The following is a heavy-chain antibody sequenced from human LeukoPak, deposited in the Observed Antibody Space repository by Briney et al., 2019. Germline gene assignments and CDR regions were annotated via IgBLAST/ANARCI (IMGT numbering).Heavy chain of an antibody. J-gene: IGHJ4*02. Sequence: GRSLRLSCAASGFTFSSYGMHWVRQAPGKGLEWVAVISYDGSNKYYADSVKGRFTISRDNSKTTLYLQMNSLRAEDTAVYYCAKESSRISLDYWGQGTLVSVSS. CDR3: AKESSRISLDY. CDR1: GFTFSSYG. V-gene: IGHV3-30*18. CDR2: ISYDGSNK. D-gene: IGHD6-6*01.